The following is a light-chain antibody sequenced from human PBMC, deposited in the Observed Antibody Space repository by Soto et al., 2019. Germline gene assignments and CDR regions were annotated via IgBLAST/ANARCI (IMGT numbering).Light chain of an antibody. J-gene: IGLJ2*01. CDR3: QTWGTGFQF. CDR2: LNNDGSH. V-gene: IGLV4-69*01. CDR1: SGHSSYA. Sequence: QSVLTQSPSASASLGASVKLTCTLSSGHSSYAIAWHQKQPGKGPRYLMDLNNDGSHTKGDGIPDRFSGSSSGADRYLIISSLQAEEEADYYCQTWGTGFQFFGGGTKLTVL.